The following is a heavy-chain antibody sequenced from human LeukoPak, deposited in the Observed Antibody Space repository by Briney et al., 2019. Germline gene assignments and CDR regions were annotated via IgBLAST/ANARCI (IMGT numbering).Heavy chain of an antibody. J-gene: IGHJ4*02. D-gene: IGHD3-9*01. CDR2: LSYDGSNT. CDR1: GLAFSGYA. Sequence: GGSLRLSCAASGLAFSGYAMHWVRQAPGKGLEWVTVLSYDGSNTYYADSVKGRFTISRDNSKNTLYLQMNSLRAEDTAVYYCARSGDTYDILTGYYDHWGQGTLVTVSS. CDR3: ARSGDTYDILTGYYDH. V-gene: IGHV3-30-3*01.